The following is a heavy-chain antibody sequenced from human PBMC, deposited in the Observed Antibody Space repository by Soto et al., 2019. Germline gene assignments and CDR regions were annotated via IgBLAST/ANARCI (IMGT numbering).Heavy chain of an antibody. CDR1: GGSVSSGSYY. D-gene: IGHD5-12*01. CDR3: ARGRGALIVATIYYFDY. J-gene: IGHJ4*02. V-gene: IGHV4-61*01. Sequence: ASETLSLTCTVSGGSVSSGSYYWSWIRQPPGKGLEWIGYIYYSGSTNYNPSLKSRVTISVDTSKNQFSLKLSSVTAADTAVYYCARGRGALIVATIYYFDYWGQGTLVTVSS. CDR2: IYYSGST.